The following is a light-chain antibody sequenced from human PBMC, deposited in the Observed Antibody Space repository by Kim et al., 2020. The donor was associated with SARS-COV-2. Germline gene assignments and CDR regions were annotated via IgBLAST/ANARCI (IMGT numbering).Light chain of an antibody. Sequence: SYELTQPLSVSVSPGQTASITCSGDKLGDKYVCWYQQKPGQSPAPVIFQDTKRPSGIPERFSGSKSGNTATLTISGTQPTDEAYYYCQVWDSSTKGVFGGGTQLTVL. CDR3: QVWDSSTKGV. CDR1: KLGDKY. V-gene: IGLV3-1*01. CDR2: QDT. J-gene: IGLJ3*02.